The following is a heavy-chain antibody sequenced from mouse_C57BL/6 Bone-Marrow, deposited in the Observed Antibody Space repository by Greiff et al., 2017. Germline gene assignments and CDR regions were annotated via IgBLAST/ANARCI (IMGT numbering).Heavy chain of an antibody. V-gene: IGHV1-18*01. CDR1: GYTFTDYN. CDR3: GRLDGYYDCFAY. CDR2: INPNNGGT. J-gene: IGHJ2*01. Sequence: VQLQQSGPELVKPGASVKIPCKASGYTFTDYNMDWVKQSHGQSLEWIGDINPNNGGTIYNQKFKGKATLTADKSSSTAYMELRSLTSEDTAVXYCGRLDGYYDCFAYWGQGTTLTVSS. D-gene: IGHD2-3*01.